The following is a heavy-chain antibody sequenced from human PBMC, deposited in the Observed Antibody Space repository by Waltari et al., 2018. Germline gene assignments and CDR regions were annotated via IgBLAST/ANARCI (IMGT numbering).Heavy chain of an antibody. V-gene: IGHV7-4-1*02. Sequence: QVQLVQSGSELKKPGASVKISCKASGYIFTSYAIIWWRQAPGQGLELMGWIITSTGNPTYAQGFTGRFVFSLDTSVSTAYLEINNLKAEDTAVYYCTREVVPAATIVVNWFDPWGQGTLVTVSS. D-gene: IGHD2-2*01. CDR3: TREVVPAATIVVNWFDP. CDR1: GYIFTSYA. J-gene: IGHJ5*02. CDR2: IITSTGNP.